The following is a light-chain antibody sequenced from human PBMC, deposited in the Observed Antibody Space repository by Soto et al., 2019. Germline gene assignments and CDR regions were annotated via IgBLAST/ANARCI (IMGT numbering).Light chain of an antibody. V-gene: IGKV3-20*01. CDR2: RTS. CDR3: QQYGSSSYT. CDR1: QSVGRDY. J-gene: IGKJ2*01. Sequence: IVLTQSPGTLSLSPGERATLACRASQSVGRDYLALYQQKPGQAPRLLLSRTSTRATGIPDRFSGSGSGTDFTLTISRLEPEDFAVYYCQQYGSSSYTFGQGTKLEIK.